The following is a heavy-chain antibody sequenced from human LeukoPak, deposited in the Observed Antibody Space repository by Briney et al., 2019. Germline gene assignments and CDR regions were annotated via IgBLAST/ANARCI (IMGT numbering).Heavy chain of an antibody. CDR2: ISYDGSHK. D-gene: IGHD2-15*01. V-gene: IGHV3-30*04. CDR1: GFTFSTYA. J-gene: IGHJ4*02. CDR3: ARGRVLVVAASNFIDY. Sequence: PGGSLRLFCAASGFTFSTYAMHWVRQAPGKGLEWVAVISYDGSHKYYADSVKGRFTISRDNSKNTLYLQMNSLRAEDTAVYYCARGRVLVVAASNFIDYCGQGTLVTVSS.